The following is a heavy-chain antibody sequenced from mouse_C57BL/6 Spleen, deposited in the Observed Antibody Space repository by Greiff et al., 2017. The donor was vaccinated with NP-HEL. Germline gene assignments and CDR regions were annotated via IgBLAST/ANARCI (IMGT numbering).Heavy chain of an antibody. V-gene: IGHV1-82*01. CDR1: GYAFSSSW. J-gene: IGHJ4*01. CDR2: IYPGDGDT. Sequence: QVQLKESGPELVKPGASVKISCKASGYAFSSSWMNWVKQRPGKGLEWIGRIYPGDGDTNYNGKFKGKATLTADKSSSTAYMQLSSLTSEDSAVYFCAREGETSYAMDYWGQGTSVTVSS. CDR3: AREGETSYAMDY.